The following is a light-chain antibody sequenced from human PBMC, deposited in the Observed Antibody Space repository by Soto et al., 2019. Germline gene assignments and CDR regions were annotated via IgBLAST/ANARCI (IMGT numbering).Light chain of an antibody. CDR3: QHYGSSLRT. V-gene: IGKV3-20*01. CDR1: QSVSSSY. J-gene: IGKJ1*01. Sequence: EIVLTQSPGTLSLSPGERATLSCRASQSVSSSYLAWYQQKPGQAPRLLIYGASSRATGIPDRFSGSGSGTDFTLTISRLEPEDFAVYYCQHYGSSLRTFGQGPKVEIK. CDR2: GAS.